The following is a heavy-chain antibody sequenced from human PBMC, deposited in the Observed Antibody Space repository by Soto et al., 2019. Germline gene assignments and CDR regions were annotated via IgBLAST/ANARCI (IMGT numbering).Heavy chain of an antibody. J-gene: IGHJ4*01. CDR3: GRATRVAAGRYYFDS. V-gene: IGHV3-23*01. CDR1: GFTFSTYA. Sequence: EVQLLESGGGLVQPGGSLRLSCAASGFTFSTYAMTWVRQAPGKGLEWVSTISGSGSSTYYADSVKGRFAISRDSSKNTVYLQMNSLRVDDTAVYYYGRATRVAAGRYYFDSWGHGTLVTVSS. CDR2: ISGSGSST. D-gene: IGHD6-13*01.